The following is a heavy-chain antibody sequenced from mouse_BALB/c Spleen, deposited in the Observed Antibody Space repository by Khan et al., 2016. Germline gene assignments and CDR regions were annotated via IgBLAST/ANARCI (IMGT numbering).Heavy chain of an antibody. J-gene: IGHJ2*01. V-gene: IGHV3-2*02. D-gene: IGHD2-14*01. CDR2: IRYSGST. CDR3: LLWVLLDY. Sequence: EVKLEVSGPGLVKPSQSLSLTCTVAGYSITSDYAWNWIRQFPGNKLEWMGYIRYSGSTNYNPSLKSRISITPDTSKNQFFLQLNSVHTEDTATSFSLLWVLLDYWGQGTTLTVSA. CDR1: GYSITSDYA.